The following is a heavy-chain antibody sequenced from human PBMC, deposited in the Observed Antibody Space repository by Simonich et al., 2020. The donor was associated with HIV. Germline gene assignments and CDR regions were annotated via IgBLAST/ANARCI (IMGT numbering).Heavy chain of an antibody. D-gene: IGHD3-16*01. V-gene: IGHV3-30*07. CDR1: GFTFSSYA. J-gene: IGHJ4*02. Sequence: QVQLVESVGGVVQPGRSLRLSCAASGFTFSSYAMHWVRQAPGKGLEWVAVISYDGSNKYYADSVKGRFTISRDKSKNTLYLQMNSLRAEDTAVYYCASGGSISSVWADDYWGQGTLVTVSS. CDR2: ISYDGSNK. CDR3: ASGGSISSVWADDY.